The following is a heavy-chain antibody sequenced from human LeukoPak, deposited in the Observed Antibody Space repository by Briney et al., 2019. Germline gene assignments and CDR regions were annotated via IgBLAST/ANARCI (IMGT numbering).Heavy chain of an antibody. CDR3: AREATRAGGYFDN. V-gene: IGHV4-31*03. Sequence: PSETLSLTCTVSGDSISSGGFYWSWIRQNPGKGLEWIGYIYYSGSAYYNPSLKSRFSISVDTSQNHFSLKVSSVTAADTAVYYCAREATRAGGYFDNWGQGILVTVSS. J-gene: IGHJ4*02. D-gene: IGHD6-13*01. CDR2: IYYSGSA. CDR1: GDSISSGGFY.